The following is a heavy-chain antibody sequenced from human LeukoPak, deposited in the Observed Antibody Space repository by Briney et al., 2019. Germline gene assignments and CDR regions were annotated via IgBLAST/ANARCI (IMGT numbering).Heavy chain of an antibody. CDR3: ARDVGILLRIWFDP. D-gene: IGHD2-15*01. Sequence: ASVKVSCKASGYTFTSYYMHWVRQAPGQGLEWMGIINPSGGSTSYAQTFQGRVTMTRDTSTSTVYMQLSSLRSEYPAVYYCARDVGILLRIWFDPWGQGTLVTVSS. V-gene: IGHV1-46*01. CDR2: INPSGGST. CDR1: GYTFTSYY. J-gene: IGHJ5*02.